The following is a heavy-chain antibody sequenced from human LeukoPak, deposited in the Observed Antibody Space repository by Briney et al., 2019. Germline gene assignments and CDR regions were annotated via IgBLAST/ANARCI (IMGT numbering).Heavy chain of an antibody. CDR1: GGSFSGYY. D-gene: IGHD3-10*01. V-gene: IGHV4-34*01. CDR3: AKSNGYGLVDI. Sequence: SETLSLTCAVYGGSFSGYYWSWIRQPPGKGLEWIGEINHTGSTNYNPSLKSRVTISVDTSKNQFSLKLSSVTAADTAVYYCAKSNGYGLVDIWGQGTMVTVSS. J-gene: IGHJ3*02. CDR2: INHTGST.